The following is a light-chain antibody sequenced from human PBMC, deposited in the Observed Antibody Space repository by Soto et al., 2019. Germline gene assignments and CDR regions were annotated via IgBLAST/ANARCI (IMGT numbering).Light chain of an antibody. Sequence: EIVMTQSPATLSVSPGERATLSCRASQSVSINLAWYQQKPGQAPRLLIHSASTRATDIPARFSGSGSGTEFTLTVGSLQSEDFAVYYCQQYNDWPRTFGQGTKVEI. J-gene: IGKJ1*01. CDR1: QSVSIN. CDR3: QQYNDWPRT. V-gene: IGKV3-15*01. CDR2: SAS.